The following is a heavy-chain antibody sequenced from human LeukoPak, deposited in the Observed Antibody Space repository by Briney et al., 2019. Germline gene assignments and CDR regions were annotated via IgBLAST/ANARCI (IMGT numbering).Heavy chain of an antibody. V-gene: IGHV5-51*01. J-gene: IGHJ4*02. CDR1: GYRFTNYW. CDR3: ARQLTGGYFDY. Sequence: GESLKISCKGSGYRFTNYWIGWVRQMPGKGLERMGIIYPGDSDTRYSPSFQGQVTISVDKSISTAHLQWSSLKASDTAIYYCARQLTGGYFDYLGQGTLVTVSS. D-gene: IGHD3-10*01. CDR2: IYPGDSDT.